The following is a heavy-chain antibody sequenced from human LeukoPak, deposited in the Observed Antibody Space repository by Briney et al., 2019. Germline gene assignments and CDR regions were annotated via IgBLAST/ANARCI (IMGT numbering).Heavy chain of an antibody. V-gene: IGHV1-8*01. CDR3: ARSTDSSAPYYYYHMDV. CDR1: GYTFASYD. J-gene: IGHJ6*03. Sequence: GASVKVSCKASGYTFASYDINWVRQATGHRLEWMGWMNPNSGNTGYAQKFQGRVTMTRDTSINTAYMELSNLRSEDTAVSYCARSTDSSAPYYYYHMDVWGEGTTVTVSS. D-gene: IGHD6-6*01. CDR2: MNPNSGNT.